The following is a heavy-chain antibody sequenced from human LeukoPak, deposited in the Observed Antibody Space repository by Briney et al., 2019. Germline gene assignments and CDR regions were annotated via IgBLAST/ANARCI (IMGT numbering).Heavy chain of an antibody. V-gene: IGHV3-49*04. Sequence: PGGSLRLSCTASGFTFGDYAMSWVRQAPGKGLEWVGFIRSKSYGGTTEYAASVKGIFTISRDDSKNIAYLQMNSLKTEDTAVYYCTKDLRPLTYYYGSGSYTFDCWGQGTLVTVSS. J-gene: IGHJ4*02. CDR2: IRSKSYGGTT. CDR3: TKDLRPLTYYYGSGSYTFDC. CDR1: GFTFGDYA. D-gene: IGHD3-10*01.